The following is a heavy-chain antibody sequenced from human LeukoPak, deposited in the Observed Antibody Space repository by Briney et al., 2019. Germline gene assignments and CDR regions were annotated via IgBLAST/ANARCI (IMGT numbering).Heavy chain of an antibody. V-gene: IGHV3-23*01. CDR2: ITTSDGNT. CDR1: GFTFSSYT. CDR3: AKDGGLWVSAHWGDS. J-gene: IGHJ4*02. D-gene: IGHD7-27*01. Sequence: GSLRLSCAASGFTFSSYTMSWVRQAPGKGLEWVSTITTSDGNTNYADSVKGRFTVSRDNSKNTLFLQMNSLRAEDTAVYYCAKDGGLWVSAHWGDSWGRGTLVTVSS.